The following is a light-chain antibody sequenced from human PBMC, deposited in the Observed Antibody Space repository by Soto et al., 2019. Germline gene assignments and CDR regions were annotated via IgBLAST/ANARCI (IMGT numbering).Light chain of an antibody. CDR3: QQYGSSPMT. CDR2: AAS. CDR1: QSVSSSY. Sequence: EIVLTQSPGTLSLSPGERATLSCRASQSVSSSYLAWYQQKPGQATRLLIYAASSRATGIPDRFSGSGSGTDFTLTISSLEPEDFAVYYCQQYGSSPMTFGQGTQVEIK. J-gene: IGKJ5*01. V-gene: IGKV3-20*01.